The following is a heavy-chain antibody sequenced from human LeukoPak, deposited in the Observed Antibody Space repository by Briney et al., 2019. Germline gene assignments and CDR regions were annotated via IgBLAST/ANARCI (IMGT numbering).Heavy chain of an antibody. J-gene: IGHJ4*02. CDR1: GFTFSTYS. V-gene: IGHV3-48*01. Sequence: GGSLRLSCAASGFTFSTYSMNWVRQAPGKGLEWVSYISSSSSTIYYADSVKGRFTISRDNAKNSLYLQMNSLRVEDTAVYYCARDGVPGGFDYWGQGTLVTVSS. D-gene: IGHD3-16*01. CDR2: ISSSSSTI. CDR3: ARDGVPGGFDY.